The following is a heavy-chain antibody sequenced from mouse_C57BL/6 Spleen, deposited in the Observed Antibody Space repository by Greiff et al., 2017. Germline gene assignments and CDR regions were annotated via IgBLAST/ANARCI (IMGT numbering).Heavy chain of an antibody. D-gene: IGHD2-3*01. J-gene: IGHJ3*01. CDR2: IDPETGGT. CDR3: TEGDGYSLFAY. CDR1: GYTFTDYE. Sequence: QVQLQQSGAELVRPGASVTLSCKASGYTFTDYEMHWVKQTPVHGLEWIGAIDPETGGTAYHQKFKGKAILTADKSSSTAYMELRNLTSEDSAVYFCTEGDGYSLFAYLGQGTLGTVSA. V-gene: IGHV1-15*01.